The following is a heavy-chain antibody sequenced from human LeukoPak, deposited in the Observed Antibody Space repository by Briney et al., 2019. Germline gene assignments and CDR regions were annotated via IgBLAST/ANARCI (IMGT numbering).Heavy chain of an antibody. V-gene: IGHV1-24*01. D-gene: IGHD5-18*01. CDR1: GSSLSELS. Sequence: ASVKVSCTVSGSSLSELSLYWVRQAPGKGLEWMGGFDVIDSETFYAQTFQGRVTMTEDSSTDTAYMELRSLTSDDTALYYCAAGRPYSLLDYWGQGTLVTVSS. CDR3: AAGRPYSLLDY. CDR2: FDVIDSET. J-gene: IGHJ4*02.